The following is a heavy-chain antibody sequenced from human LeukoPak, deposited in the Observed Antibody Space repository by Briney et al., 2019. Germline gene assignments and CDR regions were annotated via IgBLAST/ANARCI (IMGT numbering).Heavy chain of an antibody. V-gene: IGHV3-7*01. Sequence: GGSLRLSCAASGFTFSSYWMSWVRQAPGKGLEWVANIKQDGSESYYVDSVKGRFTFSRDNAKNSLYLQMHSLRAEDTAVYYCARLPYCSITSCYLSRSFDYWGQGTLVTVSS. CDR3: ARLPYCSITSCYLSRSFDY. D-gene: IGHD2-2*01. CDR1: GFTFSSYW. CDR2: IKQDGSES. J-gene: IGHJ4*02.